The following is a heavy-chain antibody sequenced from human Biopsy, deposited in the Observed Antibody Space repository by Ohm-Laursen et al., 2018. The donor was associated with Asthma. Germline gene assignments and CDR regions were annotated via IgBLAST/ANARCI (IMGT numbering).Heavy chain of an antibody. CDR3: VRGGYCSGGDCYLRRPSYPVSYFDL. J-gene: IGHJ2*01. D-gene: IGHD2-15*01. CDR1: GGSFSGHY. V-gene: IGHV4-34*01. Sequence: GTLSLTCAVYGGSFSGHYWTWIRQPPGKGLEWIGEIIHSGNTNYNRSLKSRVTMSVDTPKNQFSLKLTSVTVADTAVYYCVRGGYCSGGDCYLRRPSYPVSYFDLWGRGTLVTVSS. CDR2: IIHSGNT.